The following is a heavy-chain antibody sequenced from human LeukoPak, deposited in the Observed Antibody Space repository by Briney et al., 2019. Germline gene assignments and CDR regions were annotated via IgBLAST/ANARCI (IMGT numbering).Heavy chain of an antibody. Sequence: SGGSLRLSCAASVFTFSSYAMRWVRQAPGKGLEWVSAISGRGGRTYYADSVEGRFTISRHNSKNALYLQVNSQRAEHTAVYYCAKVMDRSMVRGVPPSDYWGQGNLATVSA. J-gene: IGHJ4*02. D-gene: IGHD3-10*01. V-gene: IGHV3-23*01. CDR2: ISGRGGRT. CDR1: VFTFSSYA. CDR3: AKVMDRSMVRGVPPSDY.